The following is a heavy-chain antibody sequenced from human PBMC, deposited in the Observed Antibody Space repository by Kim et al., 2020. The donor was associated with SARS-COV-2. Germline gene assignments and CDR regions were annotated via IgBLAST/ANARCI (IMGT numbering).Heavy chain of an antibody. J-gene: IGHJ4*02. CDR3: ARVALRYFDWFGRIDSDY. D-gene: IGHD3-9*01. V-gene: IGHV4-34*01. Sequence: KSRVTISVDTSKNPFSLKLSSVTAADTAVYYCARVALRYFDWFGRIDSDYWGQGTLVTVSS.